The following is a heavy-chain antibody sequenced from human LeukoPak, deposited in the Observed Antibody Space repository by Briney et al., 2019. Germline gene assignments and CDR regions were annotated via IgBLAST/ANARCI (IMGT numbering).Heavy chain of an antibody. CDR1: GFTFSSYW. V-gene: IGHV3-7*01. Sequence: PGGSLRLSCTASGFTFSSYWMTCVRHAPGKGLEWVANIKQDGSENYYVDSVTGRFTISRDNAKNSLYLQMNSLRGEDTAVYYCASGIYYASVHTWSPVWGQGILVTVSS. CDR2: IKQDGSEN. D-gene: IGHD3-10*01. J-gene: IGHJ4*02. CDR3: ASGIYYASVHTWSPV.